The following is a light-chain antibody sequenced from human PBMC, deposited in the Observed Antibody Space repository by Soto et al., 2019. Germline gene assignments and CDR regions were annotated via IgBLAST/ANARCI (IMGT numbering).Light chain of an antibody. J-gene: IGLJ3*02. CDR2: SNN. V-gene: IGLV1-44*01. CDR3: AAWDDSRGVGV. CDR1: SSNIGSNT. Sequence: QTVVTQPPSASGTPGQRVTISCSGSSSNIGSNTVNWYQQLPGTAPKLLIYSNNQRPSGVPDRFSGSKSGTSASLAISGLQSEDEADYYCAAWDDSRGVGVFGGGTKLTVL.